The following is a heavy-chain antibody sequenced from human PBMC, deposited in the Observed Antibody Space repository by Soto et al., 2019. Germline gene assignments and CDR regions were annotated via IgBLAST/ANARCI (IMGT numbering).Heavy chain of an antibody. V-gene: IGHV3-21*01. D-gene: IGHD5-12*01. Sequence: EVQLVESGGGLVKPGGSLRLSCAASGFTFSSYSMNWVRQAPGKGLEWVSSISSSSSYIYYADSVKGRFTISRDNAKNSLYLQMNRLRAEDTAVYYCARDSGDGYNSSFDYWGQGTLVTVSS. CDR3: ARDSGDGYNSSFDY. CDR2: ISSSSSYI. CDR1: GFTFSSYS. J-gene: IGHJ4*02.